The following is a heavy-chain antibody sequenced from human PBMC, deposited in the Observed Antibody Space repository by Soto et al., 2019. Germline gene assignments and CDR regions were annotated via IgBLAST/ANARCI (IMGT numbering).Heavy chain of an antibody. CDR1: GFTFSSYA. Sequence: PGGSLRLSCAASGFTFSSYAMSWVRQAPGKGLEWVSAISGSGGSTYYADSVKGRFTISRDNSKNTLYLQMNSLRAEDTAVYYCAKKGGGGTAMAMIHPGAFDIWCQGTMVTVSS. D-gene: IGHD5-18*01. CDR2: ISGSGGST. CDR3: AKKGGGGTAMAMIHPGAFDI. V-gene: IGHV3-23*01. J-gene: IGHJ3*02.